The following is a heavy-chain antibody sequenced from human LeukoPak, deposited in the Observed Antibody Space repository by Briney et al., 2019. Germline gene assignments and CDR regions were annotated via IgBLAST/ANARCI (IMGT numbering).Heavy chain of an antibody. D-gene: IGHD3-22*01. J-gene: IGHJ4*02. CDR2: IKQDGSDI. V-gene: IGHV3-7*01. CDR3: TRGDYYDSSDYNSLGFAYD. CDR1: GFTFSSYW. Sequence: GGSLRLSCAASGFTFSSYWMTWVRQAPGKELEWVANIKQDGSDIQYVDSVKGRFTISRDNAKNSLYLQMNSLTAEDTAIYYCTRGDYYDSSDYNSLGFAYDWGQGILVTVSS.